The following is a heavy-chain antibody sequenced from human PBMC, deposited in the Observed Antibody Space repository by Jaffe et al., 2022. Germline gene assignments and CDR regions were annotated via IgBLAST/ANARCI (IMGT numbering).Heavy chain of an antibody. Sequence: EVQLVESGGGLVKPGGSLRLSCAASGFTFSNAWMSWVRQAPGKGLEWVGRIKSKTDGGTTDYAAPVKGRFTISRDDSKNTLYLQMNSLKTEDTAVYYCTTDKSTTVTTPYYYYYYMDVWGKGTTVTVSS. V-gene: IGHV3-15*01. CDR3: TTDKSTTVTTPYYYYYYMDV. D-gene: IGHD4-4*01. CDR2: IKSKTDGGTT. CDR1: GFTFSNAW. J-gene: IGHJ6*03.